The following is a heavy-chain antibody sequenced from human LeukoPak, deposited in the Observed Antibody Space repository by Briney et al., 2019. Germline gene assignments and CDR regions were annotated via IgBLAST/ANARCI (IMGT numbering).Heavy chain of an antibody. CDR3: ARANPVYGDFDY. CDR1: GLTVNDNY. J-gene: IGHJ4*02. Sequence: GGSLRLSCALSGLTVNDNYMSWVRQAPGKGLEWVSLIFPDGQTYYADFVQGRFSISRDMSRNILFLDMRSLRAEDTAVFFCARANPVYGDFDYWGQGTLVTVSS. CDR2: IFPDGQT. D-gene: IGHD4-17*01. V-gene: IGHV3-53*01.